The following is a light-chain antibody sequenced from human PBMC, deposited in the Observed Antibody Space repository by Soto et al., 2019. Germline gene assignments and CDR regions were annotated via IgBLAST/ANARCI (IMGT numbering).Light chain of an antibody. CDR2: KAS. J-gene: IGKJ4*01. V-gene: IGKV1-5*03. CDR1: QGIGDW. CDR3: QQYSNYPLT. Sequence: DIQMTQSPSTLSASVGDRVTITCRASQGIGDWLAWYQQKPGKAPNVLIYKASNLESGVPSRFSGSGSGTEFSLTISSLQSDDFATYYCQQYSNYPLTFGGGTKVEIK.